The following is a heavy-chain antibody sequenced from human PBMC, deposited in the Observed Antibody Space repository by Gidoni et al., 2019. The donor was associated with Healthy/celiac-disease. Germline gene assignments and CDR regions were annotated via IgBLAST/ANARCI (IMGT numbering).Heavy chain of an antibody. V-gene: IGHV3-48*01. Sequence: GLVQPGGSLRLSCAASGFTFSSYSMNWLRQAPGKGLEWVSYISSSSSTIYYADSVKGRFTISRDNAKNSLYLQMNSLRAEDTAVYYCARELFRGAFDIWGQGTMVTVSS. D-gene: IGHD3-10*02. CDR3: ARELFRGAFDI. CDR2: ISSSSSTI. CDR1: GFTFSSYS. J-gene: IGHJ3*02.